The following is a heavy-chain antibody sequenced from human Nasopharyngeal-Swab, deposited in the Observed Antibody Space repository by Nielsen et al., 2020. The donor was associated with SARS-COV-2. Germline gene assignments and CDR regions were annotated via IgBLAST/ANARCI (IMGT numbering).Heavy chain of an antibody. Sequence: GESLKISCTASGFTFGDYEMSWVRQAPGKGLEWVGFIRSKAYGGTTEYAASVKGRFTISRDDSKSIAYLQMNSLKTEDTAVYYCTRGLVEQVYYYYYMDVWGKGTTVTVSS. D-gene: IGHD1-26*01. V-gene: IGHV3-49*04. J-gene: IGHJ6*03. CDR2: IRSKAYGGTT. CDR3: TRGLVEQVYYYYYMDV. CDR1: GFTFGDYE.